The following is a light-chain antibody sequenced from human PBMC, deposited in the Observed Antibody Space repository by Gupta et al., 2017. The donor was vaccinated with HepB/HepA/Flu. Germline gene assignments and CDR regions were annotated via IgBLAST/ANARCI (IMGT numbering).Light chain of an antibody. CDR3: QQRSNWLT. J-gene: IGKJ4*01. Sequence: EIVLTQSPATLSLSPGERATLSCRASQSVSSYLAWYQQKPDQAPRLLIYDASNRATGIPARFSGSGSGTDFTLTISSLEPEDFAVYYCQQRSNWLTFGGGTKVEIK. V-gene: IGKV3-11*01. CDR1: QSVSSY. CDR2: DAS.